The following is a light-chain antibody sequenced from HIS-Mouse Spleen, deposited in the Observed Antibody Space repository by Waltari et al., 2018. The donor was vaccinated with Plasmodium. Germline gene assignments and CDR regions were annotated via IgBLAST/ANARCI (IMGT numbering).Light chain of an antibody. CDR2: DNN. Sequence: QSVLTQPPSVSAAPGQKVTLPCSGSISNIGNTYVAGYKQLPGTAPKLLIYDNNKRPSGIPDRVSGSKSGTSATLGITGLQTGDEADYYCGTWDSSLSAGVVFGGGTKLTVL. CDR3: GTWDSSLSAGVV. J-gene: IGLJ2*01. V-gene: IGLV1-51*01. CDR1: ISNIGNTY.